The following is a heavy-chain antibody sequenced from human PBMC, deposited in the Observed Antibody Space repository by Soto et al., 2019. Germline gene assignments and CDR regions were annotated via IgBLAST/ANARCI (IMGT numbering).Heavy chain of an antibody. D-gene: IGHD6-6*01. CDR1: WDSVSSNSAA. CDR3: ARTLSSSAENWFDP. CDR2: TYYRSKWYN. Sequence: SQTLSLTCAISWDSVSSNSAAWNWIRQSPSRGLEWLGRTYYRSKWYNDYAVSVKSRITINPDTSKNQFSLQLNSVTPEDTAVYFCARTLSSSAENWFDPWGQGTLVTVS. V-gene: IGHV6-1*01. J-gene: IGHJ5*02.